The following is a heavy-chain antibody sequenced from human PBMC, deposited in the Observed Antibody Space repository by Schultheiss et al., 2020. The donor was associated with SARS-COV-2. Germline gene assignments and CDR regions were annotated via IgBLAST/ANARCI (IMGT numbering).Heavy chain of an antibody. CDR2: ISGSSSFI. CDR1: GFTFSRSN. V-gene: IGHV3-21*01. D-gene: IGHD3-10*01. J-gene: IGHJ4*02. Sequence: GGSLRLSCAASGFTFSRSNMNWVRQAPGKGLEWVSSISGSSSFIYYADSVKGRFTISRDNAKNSLYLQMNSLRAEDTAVYYCARDRSTSEGYFDSWGQGTLVTVSS. CDR3: ARDRSTSEGYFDS.